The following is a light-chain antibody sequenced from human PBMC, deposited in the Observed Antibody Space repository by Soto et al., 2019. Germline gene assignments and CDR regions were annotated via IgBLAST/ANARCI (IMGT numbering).Light chain of an antibody. CDR1: SSDVGNYNS. V-gene: IGLV2-8*01. J-gene: IGLJ1*01. CDR3: SSYAANNRV. CDR2: EVT. Sequence: QSVLTQPPSASGSPGQSVTISCTGTSSDVGNYNSVSWYQQHPGKAPKVIIYEVTKRPPGVPDRFSGSKSGDTASLTVSGLQAEDEADYYCSSYAANNRVFGTGTKVTVL.